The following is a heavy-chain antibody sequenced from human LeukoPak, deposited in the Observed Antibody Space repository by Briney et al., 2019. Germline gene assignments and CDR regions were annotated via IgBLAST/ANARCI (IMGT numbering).Heavy chain of an antibody. J-gene: IGHJ6*02. CDR2: IFGSGST. CDR1: GGSMSSYY. V-gene: IGHV4-59*08. CDR3: AGHRGQQQGLGDYYLYAMDV. Sequence: SETLSLTCNVSGGSMSSYYWSWIRQPPGKRLEWIGLIFGSGSTNYNPSFRSRVIISVDTSKDQFSLKLSSVTAADTALYYCAGHRGQQQGLGDYYLYAMDVWGQGTTVTVSS. D-gene: IGHD6-13*01.